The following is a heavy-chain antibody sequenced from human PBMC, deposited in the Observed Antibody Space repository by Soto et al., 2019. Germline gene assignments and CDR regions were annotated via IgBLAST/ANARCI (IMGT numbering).Heavy chain of an antibody. CDR2: ISSSSSTI. J-gene: IGHJ4*02. CDR1: GFTFNIYS. V-gene: IGHV3-48*01. CDR3: VRIGGGSPGDC. Sequence: DVQLVESGGGLVRPGGSLRLSCAASGFTFNIYSMNWVRQAPGKGLEWVSYISSSSSTIYYADSVQGRFTISRDNAKKSLYLLMTGLRGEATAVYYCVRIGGGSPGDCWGQGTLVTVSS.